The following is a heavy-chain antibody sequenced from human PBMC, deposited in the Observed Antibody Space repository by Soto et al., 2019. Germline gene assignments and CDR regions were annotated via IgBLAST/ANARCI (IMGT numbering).Heavy chain of an antibody. CDR1: GGSFSGYY. CDR2: INHSGST. D-gene: IGHD6-13*01. CDR3: ARRKAAAGTFLSFYYYGMDV. V-gene: IGHV4-34*01. J-gene: IGHJ6*02. Sequence: SETLSLTCAVYGGSFSGYYWSWIRQPPGKGLGWIGEINHSGSTNYNPSLKSRVTISVDTSKNQFSLKLSPVTAADTAVYYCARRKAAAGTFLSFYYYGMDVWGRGTTVTVSS.